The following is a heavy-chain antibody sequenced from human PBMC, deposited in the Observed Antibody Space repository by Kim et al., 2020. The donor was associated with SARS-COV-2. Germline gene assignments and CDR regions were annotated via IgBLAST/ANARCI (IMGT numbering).Heavy chain of an antibody. D-gene: IGHD2-2*01. V-gene: IGHV4-59*01. Sequence: LKRRVTISVDTSKNQFSLKLSSVTAADTAVYYCARESNFYCSRTSCYGMDVWGQGTTVTVSS. J-gene: IGHJ6*02. CDR3: ARESNFYCSRTSCYGMDV.